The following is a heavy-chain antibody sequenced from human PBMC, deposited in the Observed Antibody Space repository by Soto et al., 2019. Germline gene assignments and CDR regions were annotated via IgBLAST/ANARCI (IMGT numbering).Heavy chain of an antibody. V-gene: IGHV1-46*01. CDR2: INPSGGST. CDR3: ARVTPGAYYYDSSGQSDAFDI. Sequence: ASVKVSCKASGYAFTSYYMHWVRQAPGQGLEWMGIINPSGGSTSYAQKFQGRVTMTRDTSTSTVYMELSSLRSEDTAVYYCARVTPGAYYYDSSGQSDAFDIWGRGTMVTVSS. CDR1: GYAFTSYY. D-gene: IGHD3-22*01. J-gene: IGHJ3*02.